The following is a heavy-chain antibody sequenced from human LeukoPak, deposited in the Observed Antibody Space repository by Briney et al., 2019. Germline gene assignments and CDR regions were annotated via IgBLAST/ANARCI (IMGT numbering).Heavy chain of an antibody. CDR3: AGLGVPAALGGGAFDI. Sequence: SETLSLTCTVSGGSISSYYWSWIRQPPGKGLEWIGYIYTSGSTNYNPSLKSRVTISVDTPKNQFSLKLSSVTAADTAVYYCAGLGVPAALGGGAFDIWGQGTMVTVSS. CDR2: IYTSGST. J-gene: IGHJ3*02. CDR1: GGSISSYY. D-gene: IGHD2-2*01. V-gene: IGHV4-4*09.